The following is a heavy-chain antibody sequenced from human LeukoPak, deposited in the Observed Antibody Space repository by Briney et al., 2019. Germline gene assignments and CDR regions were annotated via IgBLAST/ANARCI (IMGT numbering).Heavy chain of an antibody. CDR1: GFTFDDYA. Sequence: PGGSLRLFCAASGFTFDDYAMHWVRQAPGKGLEWVSGISWNSGSIGYADSVKGRFTISRDNAKNSLYLQMNSLRAEDTALYYCAKGRGDILTGYFLDYWGQGTLVTVSS. CDR2: ISWNSGSI. CDR3: AKGRGDILTGYFLDY. D-gene: IGHD3-9*01. J-gene: IGHJ4*02. V-gene: IGHV3-9*01.